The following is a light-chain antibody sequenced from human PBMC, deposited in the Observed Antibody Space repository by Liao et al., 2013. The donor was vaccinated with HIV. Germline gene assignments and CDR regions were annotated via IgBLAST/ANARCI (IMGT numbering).Light chain of an antibody. CDR1: KLGDED. CDR3: QLWDTSSDHVV. V-gene: IGLV3-1*01. Sequence: SYELTQPPSVSVSPGQTASITCSGDKLGDEDVCWYQQKPGQSPVLVIYQDSRRPSGIPERFSGSNSGNMATLTISRVEAGDEADYFCQLWDTSSDHVVFGGGTEADRP. CDR2: QDS. J-gene: IGLJ2*01.